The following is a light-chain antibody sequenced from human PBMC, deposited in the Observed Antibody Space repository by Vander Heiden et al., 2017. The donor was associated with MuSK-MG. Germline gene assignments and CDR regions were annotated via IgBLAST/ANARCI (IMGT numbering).Light chain of an antibody. J-gene: IGLJ1*01. CDR1: GRDVVGDIY. Sequence: QSALPQPVSVSGPPGQASTISCPGTGRDVVGDIYVTWHRQHTSKAHTLMIYVMITGPAGVGSLFSGPESGNTTSLTISGLRAEVEAEYYSSAYNSSSTPVFGTGTKCTVL. CDR2: VMI. CDR3: SAYNSSSTPV. V-gene: IGLV2-14*01.